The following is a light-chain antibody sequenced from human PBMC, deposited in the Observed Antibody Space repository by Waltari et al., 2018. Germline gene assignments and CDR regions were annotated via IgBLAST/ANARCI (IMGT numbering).Light chain of an antibody. CDR3: QQSYSTPGT. Sequence: DIQMTQSPSSLSASVGDRVTITCRASQSISSYLNWYQQKPGKAPKLLIDAASSLQSGVPSRFSGSGSVTDFTLTISSLQPEDFATYYCQQSYSTPGTFGQGTKVEIK. J-gene: IGKJ1*01. V-gene: IGKV1-39*01. CDR1: QSISSY. CDR2: AAS.